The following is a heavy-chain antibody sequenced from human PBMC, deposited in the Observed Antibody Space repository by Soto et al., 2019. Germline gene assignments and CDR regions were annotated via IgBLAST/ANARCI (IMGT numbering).Heavy chain of an antibody. CDR3: AREAAGFRRYYFDY. CDR1: AFTFSSYA. Sequence: EVQLVESGGGLVQPGGSLRLSCAASAFTFSSYAMHWVRQAPGRGLEYVSAISSNGGNTYYANSVKGRFTISRDNSKNTRYLQMGSLSAEDMAMYYCAREAAGFRRYYFDYWGQGPLVTVSS. V-gene: IGHV3-64*01. D-gene: IGHD6-19*01. CDR2: ISSNGGNT. J-gene: IGHJ4*02.